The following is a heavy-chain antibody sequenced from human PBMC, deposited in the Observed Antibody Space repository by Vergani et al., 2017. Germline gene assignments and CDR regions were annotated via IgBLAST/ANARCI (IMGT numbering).Heavy chain of an antibody. V-gene: IGHV3-48*01. CDR2: ISSRSTTI. D-gene: IGHD3-16*01. CDR3: TTALWGPSVTPYYMEV. CDR1: GFTFSSYS. J-gene: IGHJ6*03. Sequence: EVQLVESGGGSVQPGGSLRLSCAASGFTFSSYSMYWVRQSPVEWLEWISYISSRSTTIYDADSVKGRFTISRDNAKNSLFLQMNNLRAEVTGVYYCTTALWGPSVTPYYMEVWGKGTTVTVSS.